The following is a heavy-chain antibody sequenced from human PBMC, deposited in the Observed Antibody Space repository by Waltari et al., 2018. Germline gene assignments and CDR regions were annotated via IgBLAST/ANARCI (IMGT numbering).Heavy chain of an antibody. J-gene: IGHJ6*02. CDR3: ARVGALNSPSTIGYYYGMDV. D-gene: IGHD3-9*01. CDR2: IYYSGGT. Sequence: QVQLQESGPGLVKPSETLSLTCTVSGGSISSHYWSWIRQPPGKGLEWIGYIYYSGGTNYNPSLRVRVTISVDTSKNQFSLKLSSVTAADTAVYYCARVGALNSPSTIGYYYGMDVWGQGTTVTVSS. CDR1: GGSISSHY. V-gene: IGHV4-59*11.